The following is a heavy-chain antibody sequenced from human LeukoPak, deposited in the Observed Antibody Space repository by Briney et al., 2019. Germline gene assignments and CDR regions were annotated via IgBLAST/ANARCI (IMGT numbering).Heavy chain of an antibody. Sequence: GGSLRLSCAASAFTFSSSWMSWVRQAPGKGLEWVANLNQDGSDKYYVDSVKGRFTISRDNAKNSLYLQMNSLRAEDTAVYYCAREPAAGQGDWFDPWGQGTLVTVSS. J-gene: IGHJ5*02. CDR1: AFTFSSSW. V-gene: IGHV3-7*05. CDR2: LNQDGSDK. D-gene: IGHD6-13*01. CDR3: AREPAAGQGDWFDP.